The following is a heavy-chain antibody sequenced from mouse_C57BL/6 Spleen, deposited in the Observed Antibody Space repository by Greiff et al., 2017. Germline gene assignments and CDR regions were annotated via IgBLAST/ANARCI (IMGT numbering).Heavy chain of an antibody. CDR3: AREELFDY. CDR2: IYPGDGDT. CDR1: GYAFSSSW. J-gene: IGHJ2*01. V-gene: IGHV1-82*01. Sequence: QVQLQQSGPELVKPGASVKISCTASGYAFSSSWMNWVKQRPGKGLEWIGRIYPGDGDTNYNGKFKGKATLTADKSSSTAYMQLSSLTSEDSAVYFCAREELFDYWGQGTTLTVSS.